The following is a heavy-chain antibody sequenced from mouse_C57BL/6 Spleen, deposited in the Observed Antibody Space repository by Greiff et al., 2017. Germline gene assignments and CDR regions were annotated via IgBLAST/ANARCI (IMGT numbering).Heavy chain of an antibody. J-gene: IGHJ4*01. Sequence: QVQLQQSGAELVRPGASVTLSCKASGYTFTDYEMHWVKQTPVHGLEWIGAIDPETGGTAYNQKFKGKAILTADKSSSTAYMELRSLTSEDSAVYYCTRGYGSSPRWYAMDYWGQGTSVTVSS. CDR2: IDPETGGT. V-gene: IGHV1-15*01. D-gene: IGHD1-1*01. CDR1: GYTFTDYE. CDR3: TRGYGSSPRWYAMDY.